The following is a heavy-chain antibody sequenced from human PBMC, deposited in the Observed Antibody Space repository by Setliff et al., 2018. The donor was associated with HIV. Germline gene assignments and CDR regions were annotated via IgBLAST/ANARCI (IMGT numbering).Heavy chain of an antibody. J-gene: IGHJ3*02. V-gene: IGHV3-66*01. CDR3: ARGTPYPPPLTGTLDAFDI. CDR2: ISGGST. D-gene: IGHD1-20*01. CDR1: GFTVSSNE. Sequence: GGSLRLSCAASGFTVSSNEMSWVRQAPGKGLEWVSSISGGSTYYADSRKGRFTISRDNSKNTLHLQMNSLRVEDTAVYYCARGTPYPPPLTGTLDAFDIWGQGTMVTVSS.